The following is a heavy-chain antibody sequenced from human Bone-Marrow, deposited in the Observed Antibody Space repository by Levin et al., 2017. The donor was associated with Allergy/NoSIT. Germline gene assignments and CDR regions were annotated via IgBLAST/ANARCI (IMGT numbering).Heavy chain of an antibody. CDR1: GFTFSSYA. V-gene: IGHV3-30-3*01. CDR3: ARGYGANNYYYGMDV. CDR2: ISYDGSNK. D-gene: IGHD1-14*01. J-gene: IGHJ6*02. Sequence: GESLKISCAASGFTFSSYAMHWVRQAPGKGLEWVAVISYDGSNKYYADSVKGRFTISRDNSKNTLYLQMNSLRAEDTAVYYCARGYGANNYYYGMDVWGQGTTVTVSS.